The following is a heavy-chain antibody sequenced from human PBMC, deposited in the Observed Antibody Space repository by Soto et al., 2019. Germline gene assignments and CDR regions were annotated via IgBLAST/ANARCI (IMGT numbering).Heavy chain of an antibody. Sequence: QVQLVQSGAEVKKPGSSVKVSCKASGGTFSSYTISWVRQAPGQGLEWMGRIIPILGIANNAQKFQSNVTITAHKSTGTAYLELSSLRSEDTAVYYCASRYDIGDYWGQGTMVTVSS. CDR3: ASRYDIGDY. CDR2: IIPILGIA. J-gene: IGHJ4*02. CDR1: GGTFSSYT. D-gene: IGHD3-9*01. V-gene: IGHV1-69*02.